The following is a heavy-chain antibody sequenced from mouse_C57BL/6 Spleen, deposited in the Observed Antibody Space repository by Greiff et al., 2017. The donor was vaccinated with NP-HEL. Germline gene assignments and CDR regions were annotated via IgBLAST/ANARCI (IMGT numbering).Heavy chain of an antibody. V-gene: IGHV3-6*01. J-gene: IGHJ3*01. CDR2: ISYDGSN. CDR1: GYSITSGYY. Sequence: EVKLMESGPGLVKPSPSLSLTCSVTGYSITSGYYWNWIRQFPGNKLEWMGYISYDGSNNYNPSLKNRISITRDTSKNQFFLKLNSVTTEDTATYYCARGEAYWGQGTLVTVSA. CDR3: ARGEAY.